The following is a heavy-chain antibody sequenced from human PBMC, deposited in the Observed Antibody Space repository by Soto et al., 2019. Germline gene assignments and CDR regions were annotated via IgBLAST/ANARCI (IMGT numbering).Heavy chain of an antibody. V-gene: IGHV4-59*01. D-gene: IGHD1-26*01. J-gene: IGHJ3*02. CDR2: IYYSGTT. CDR3: SRGRVGTYYAFDI. Sequence: QVQLRESGPGLVKPSETLSLTCTVSSGSIGTYFWSWIRQPPGKGLEWIGYIYYSGTTNYNPSLKSRVTRVLDTSKHQFSLRLSSVTAADTAVYYCSRGRVGTYYAFDIWGQGTLVTVSS. CDR1: SGSIGTYF.